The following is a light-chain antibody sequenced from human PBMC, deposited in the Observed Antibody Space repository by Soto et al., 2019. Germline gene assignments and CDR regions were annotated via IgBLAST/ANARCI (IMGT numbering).Light chain of an antibody. CDR3: LRYDSYWA. Sequence: DIQMTQSPSTLSASVGDRVTITCRASQSISDWLAWYQQKPGKAPNLLIYDASSLESGVPTRFSGSASGTEITLTIRSLQPDDVVTYCRLRYDSYWAFGQGTRVEI. CDR1: QSISDW. CDR2: DAS. V-gene: IGKV1-5*01. J-gene: IGKJ1*01.